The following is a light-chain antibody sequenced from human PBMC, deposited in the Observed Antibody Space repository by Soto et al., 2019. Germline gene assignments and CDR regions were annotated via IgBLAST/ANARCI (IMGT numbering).Light chain of an antibody. Sequence: EIVLTQSPATLSLSPGERATLSCRASQSVGSSLAWYQQKPGQAPRLLIYDASNRATGIPARFSGSGSGTDFTLTISSLEPDDFAVYYCQQRSDWPLTFGGGTKVDIK. CDR1: QSVGSS. CDR2: DAS. J-gene: IGKJ4*01. V-gene: IGKV3-11*01. CDR3: QQRSDWPLT.